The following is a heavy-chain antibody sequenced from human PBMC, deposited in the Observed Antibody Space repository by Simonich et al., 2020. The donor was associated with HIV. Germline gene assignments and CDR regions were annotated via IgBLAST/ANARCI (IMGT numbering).Heavy chain of an antibody. D-gene: IGHD3-16*01. CDR1: GFTFSSYA. V-gene: IGHV3-30*07. CDR3: ASGGSISSVWADDY. CDR2: ISYDGSNK. J-gene: IGHJ4*02. Sequence: QVQLVESGGGVVQPGRSLRLYCAASGFTFSSYAIHWVRQAPGKGREWVAVISYDGSNKYYADSVKGRFTISRDNSKNTLYLQRNSLRAEDTAVYYCASGGSISSVWADDYWGQGTLVTVSS.